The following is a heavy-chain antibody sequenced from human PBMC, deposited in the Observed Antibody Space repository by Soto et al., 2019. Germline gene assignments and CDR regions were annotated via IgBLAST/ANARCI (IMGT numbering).Heavy chain of an antibody. CDR2: IIPTFGTA. CDR3: ARARDGGYSSSSGHFDY. CDR1: GGTFSSYA. D-gene: IGHD6-6*01. V-gene: IGHV1-69*13. J-gene: IGHJ4*02. Sequence: SVKVSCKASGGTFSSYAISWVRQAPGQGLEWMGGIIPTFGTANYAQKFQGRVTITADESTSTAYMELSSLRSEDTAVYYCARARDGGYSSSSGHFDYWGQGTLVTVSS.